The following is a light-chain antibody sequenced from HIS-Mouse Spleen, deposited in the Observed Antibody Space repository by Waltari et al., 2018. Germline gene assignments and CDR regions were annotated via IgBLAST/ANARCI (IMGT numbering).Light chain of an antibody. Sequence: DIQLTQSPSFLSASVGDRVTITCRASQGISSYLAWYQQKPGKAPKLLIYAASTLQSGGPSRFSGSGSGTEFTLTISSLQPEDFATYYCHQLNSYPPTFGQGTKVEIK. CDR3: HQLNSYPPT. CDR2: AAS. V-gene: IGKV1-9*01. CDR1: QGISSY. J-gene: IGKJ1*01.